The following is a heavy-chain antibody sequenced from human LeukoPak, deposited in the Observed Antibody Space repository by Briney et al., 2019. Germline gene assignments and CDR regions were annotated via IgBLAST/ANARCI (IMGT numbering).Heavy chain of an antibody. CDR2: ITSNGNTV. V-gene: IGHV3-21*01. D-gene: IGHD3-10*02. J-gene: IGHJ6*04. CDR1: GFKFSVFA. Sequence: PGGSLRLSCEGSGFKFSVFAMNWVRQAPGKGLEWVSSITSNGNTVDYSDSIKGRFTISRDNIKNSVYLQMTSLRAEDTAVYYCAGLGITMIGGVWGKGTTVTISS. CDR3: AGLGITMIGGV.